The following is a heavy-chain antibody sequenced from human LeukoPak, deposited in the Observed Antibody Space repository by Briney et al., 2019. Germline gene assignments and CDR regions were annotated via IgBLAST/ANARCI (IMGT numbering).Heavy chain of an antibody. CDR1: GGSISSYY. D-gene: IGHD3-22*01. V-gene: IGHV4-59*07. CDR3: GRGTPYYFDSSGYSAEYFHH. Sequence: SDTLSLTCTVSGGSISSYYWSWIRQTPGRGLEWIGYIFYSGNTKYNPSLKSRVTMSVDTSKTQLSLNPSSVTAADTAVYYCGRGTPYYFDSSGYSAEYFHHWGQGTLVTVSS. CDR2: IFYSGNT. J-gene: IGHJ1*01.